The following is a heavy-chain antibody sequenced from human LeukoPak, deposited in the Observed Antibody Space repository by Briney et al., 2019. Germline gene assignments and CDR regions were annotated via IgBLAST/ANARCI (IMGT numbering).Heavy chain of an antibody. CDR1: GYTFISYG. J-gene: IGHJ6*03. D-gene: IGHD5-18*01. CDR3: ARGRLQLLLGADFFYYMDV. Sequence: GASVKVSCKASGYTFISYGITWVRQAPGQGLEWMGWISAYNGNTNYAQKLQGRVTMTTDTSTTTAYMELRSLRSDDTAVYYCARGRLQLLLGADFFYYMDVWGKGTTVIISS. CDR2: ISAYNGNT. V-gene: IGHV1-18*01.